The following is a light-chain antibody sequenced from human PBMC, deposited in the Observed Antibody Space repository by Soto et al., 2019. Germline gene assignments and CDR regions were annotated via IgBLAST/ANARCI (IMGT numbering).Light chain of an antibody. V-gene: IGKV1-5*01. CDR2: DAS. CDR3: QQYNSYPLT. Sequence: DIQMTQSPSTLSGSVGDRVTITCRASQTISSWLAWYQQKPGKAPKLLVYDASSLESGVPSRFSGSGSGTEFTLTISSLQPDDFATYYCQQYNSYPLTFGGGTKVDIK. J-gene: IGKJ4*01. CDR1: QTISSW.